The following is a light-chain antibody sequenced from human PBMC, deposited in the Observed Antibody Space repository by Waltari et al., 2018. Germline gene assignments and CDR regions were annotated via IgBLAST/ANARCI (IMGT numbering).Light chain of an antibody. CDR1: SSNIGSNY. CDR3: AAWDDSLSGPV. J-gene: IGLJ3*02. V-gene: IGLV1-47*01. CDR2: RNN. Sequence: QSVLTQPPSASGTPGQRVTISCSGSSSNIGSNYVYWYQQLPGTAPKLLIYRNNRRPSGFPVRFSGSKSGTSASLAISGLRSEDEADYYCAAWDDSLSGPVFGGGTKLTVL.